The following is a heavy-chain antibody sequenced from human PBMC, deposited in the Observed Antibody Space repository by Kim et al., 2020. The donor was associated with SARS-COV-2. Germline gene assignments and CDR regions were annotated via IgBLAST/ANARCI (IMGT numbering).Heavy chain of an antibody. CDR2: IKNDGNEK. D-gene: IGHD2-2*01. CDR1: GFTFSRSW. J-gene: IGHJ4*02. Sequence: GGSLRLSCAASGFTFSRSWMNWVRQTPGKGLEWVANIKNDGNEKNYVDSVKGRFTNSRDNSENSVYLQMNSLRAEDTAVYYCVKALGSRPEGYWGQGTLVTVSS. V-gene: IGHV3-7*01. CDR3: VKALGSRPEGY.